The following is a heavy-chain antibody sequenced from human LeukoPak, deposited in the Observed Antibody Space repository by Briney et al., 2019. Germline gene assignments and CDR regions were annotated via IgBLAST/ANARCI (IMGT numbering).Heavy chain of an antibody. V-gene: IGHV5-51*01. CDR1: GYSYTSYW. CDR3: ARLGGPHSPFDN. J-gene: IGHJ4*02. CDR2: IYPGDSDT. D-gene: IGHD2-15*01. Sequence: GESLKISCRSSGYSYTSYWIGWVRQMPGKGLEWMGIIYPGDSDTRYSRSFQGQVTISADKSLRTAYLQWRSLKASDTGIYFCARLGGPHSPFDNWGQGTRVIVSS.